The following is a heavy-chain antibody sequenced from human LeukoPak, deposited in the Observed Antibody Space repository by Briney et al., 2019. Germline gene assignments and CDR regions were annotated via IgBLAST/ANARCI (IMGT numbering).Heavy chain of an antibody. J-gene: IGHJ6*03. CDR2: INWNGGST. CDR1: GFTFDDYG. CDR3: ARALVGATTYYYYYYMDV. Sequence: GGSLRLSCAASGFTFDDYGMSWVRQAPGKGLEWVSGINWNGGSTGYADSVKGRFTISRDNAKNSLYLQMNSLRAEDTALYYCARALVGATTYYYYYYMDVWGKGTTVTVSS. V-gene: IGHV3-20*04. D-gene: IGHD1-26*01.